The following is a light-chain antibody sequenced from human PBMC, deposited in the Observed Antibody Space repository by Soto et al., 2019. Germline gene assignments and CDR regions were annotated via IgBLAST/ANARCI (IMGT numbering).Light chain of an antibody. CDR1: QSVASW. J-gene: IGKJ2*01. Sequence: DIQMTQSPSTLSASVGDRVTITCRASQSVASWLAWYQQKPGKAPNLLIYKASTLESGVSSRFSGSGSGTEFTLTISSLQPDDSATYYCQSYAFNLYTFGQGTKLEI. V-gene: IGKV1-5*03. CDR2: KAS. CDR3: QSYAFNLYT.